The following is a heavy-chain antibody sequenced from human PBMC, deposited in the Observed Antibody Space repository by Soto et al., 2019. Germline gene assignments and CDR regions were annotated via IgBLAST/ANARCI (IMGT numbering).Heavy chain of an antibody. D-gene: IGHD3-22*01. CDR2: IGGSSDST. Sequence: PGGSLRLSCAASGFTFRSYAMSWVRQPPGKGLEWVSGIGGSSDSTFYAHSVTGRFTISRDNSKDTLYLQMNSLRAEDAAVYYCAKRDSTGYYYFNYWGQGTLVTVSS. CDR3: AKRDSTGYYYFNY. J-gene: IGHJ4*02. V-gene: IGHV3-23*01. CDR1: GFTFRSYA.